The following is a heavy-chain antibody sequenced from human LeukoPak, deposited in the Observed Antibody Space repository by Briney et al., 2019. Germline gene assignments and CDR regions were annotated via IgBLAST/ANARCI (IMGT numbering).Heavy chain of an antibody. V-gene: IGHV3-20*01. CDR1: GFTFDDYG. CDR2: INWNGGST. J-gene: IGHJ6*02. D-gene: IGHD2-8*01. CDR3: ARLFEGEMVYAISHYYGMDV. Sequence: GGSLRLSCAASGFTFDDYGMSWVRQAPGKGLEWVSGINWNGGSTGYADSVKGRFTISRDNAKNSLYLQMNSLRAEDTALYHCARLFEGEMVYAISHYYGMDVWGQGTTVTVSS.